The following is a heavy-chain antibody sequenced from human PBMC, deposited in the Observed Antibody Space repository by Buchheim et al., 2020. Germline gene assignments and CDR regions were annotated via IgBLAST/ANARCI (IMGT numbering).Heavy chain of an antibody. Sequence: QVQLQESGPGLVKPSQTLSLTCTVSGGSISSGSYYWSWIRQPAGKGLEWIGRIYTSGSTNYNPSLKSRVTISVDTSKNQFSLKLSSVTAADTAVYYCARDYGYDSLVGYFDYWGQGTL. CDR3: ARDYGYDSLVGYFDY. D-gene: IGHD5-12*01. J-gene: IGHJ4*02. V-gene: IGHV4-61*02. CDR2: IYTSGST. CDR1: GGSISSGSYY.